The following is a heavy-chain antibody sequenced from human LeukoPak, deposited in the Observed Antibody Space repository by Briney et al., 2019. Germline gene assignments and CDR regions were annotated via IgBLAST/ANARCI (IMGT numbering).Heavy chain of an antibody. V-gene: IGHV3-15*01. CDR2: IKSKTDGGTT. J-gene: IGHJ4*02. CDR3: TTVGLWFGELFGNFDY. CDR1: GFIFSSYG. D-gene: IGHD3-10*01. Sequence: GGSLRLSCAASGFIFSSYGMHWVRQAPGKGLEWVGRIKSKTDGGTTDYAAPVKGRFTVSRDDSKNALYLQMNSLKTEDTAVYYCTTVGLWFGELFGNFDYWGQGTLVTVSS.